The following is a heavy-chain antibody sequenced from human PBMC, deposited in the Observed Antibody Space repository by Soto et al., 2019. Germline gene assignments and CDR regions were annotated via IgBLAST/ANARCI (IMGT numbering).Heavy chain of an antibody. Sequence: GGSLRLSCAASGFTFSSYAMSWVRQAPGKGLEWVSAISGGGVHTDYAESVKGRFTVSRDIAKSTGYLQMNNLRAEDTAIYYCARLGFVGEGDFWGQGILVTVSS. V-gene: IGHV3-23*01. CDR3: ARLGFVGEGDF. J-gene: IGHJ4*02. CDR1: GFTFSSYA. D-gene: IGHD3-16*01. CDR2: ISGGGVHT.